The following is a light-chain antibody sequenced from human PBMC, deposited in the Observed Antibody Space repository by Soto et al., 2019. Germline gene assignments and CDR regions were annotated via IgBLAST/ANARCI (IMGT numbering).Light chain of an antibody. V-gene: IGLV2-11*01. CDR1: SSDVGGYNY. Sequence: QSALTQPRSVSGSPGQSVTISCTGTSSDVGGYNYVSWYQQHPGKAPKLIIYDVSKRPSGVPDRFSGSKSANTASLTISGLQAEDEADYCCCSYAGNYFVIFGGGTKLTVL. J-gene: IGLJ2*01. CDR2: DVS. CDR3: CSYAGNYFVI.